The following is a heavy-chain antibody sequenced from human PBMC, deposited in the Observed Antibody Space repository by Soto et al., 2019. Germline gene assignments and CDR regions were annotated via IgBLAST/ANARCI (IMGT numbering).Heavy chain of an antibody. D-gene: IGHD2-8*01. CDR3: ATVTSCTT. CDR2: IWYDGSNK. Sequence: QVQLVESGGGVVQPGRSLRLSCAASGFTFSSYGMHWVRQAPGKGLEWVAVIWYDGSNKYYADSVKGRFTISTDNSKNTLYLQMNSRRSVDMAVYYSATVTSCTTWGQGTLVTVSS. V-gene: IGHV3-33*01. J-gene: IGHJ4*02. CDR1: GFTFSSYG.